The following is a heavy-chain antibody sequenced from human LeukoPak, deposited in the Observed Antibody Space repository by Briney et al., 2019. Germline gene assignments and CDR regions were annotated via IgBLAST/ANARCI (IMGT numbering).Heavy chain of an antibody. D-gene: IGHD5-12*01. CDR1: GFTFSNYG. V-gene: IGHV3-23*01. J-gene: IGHJ4*02. CDR2: ISGSGSST. CDR3: AREMGGYPCHY. Sequence: GGSLRLSCAASGFTFSNYGMSWVRQAPWKGLEWVSSISGSGSSTYYADSVKGRFTISRDNAKNSLYLQMNSLTAEDTAIYYCAREMGGYPCHYWGQGTLVTVSS.